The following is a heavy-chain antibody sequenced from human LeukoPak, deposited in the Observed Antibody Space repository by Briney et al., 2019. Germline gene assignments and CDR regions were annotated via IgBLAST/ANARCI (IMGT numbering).Heavy chain of an antibody. CDR3: AKTFYSKPSYYFDY. V-gene: IGHV3-30*18. D-gene: IGHD4-11*01. CDR1: GFTFSSYG. J-gene: IGHJ4*02. Sequence: PGGSLRLSCAASGFTFSSYGMHWVRQAPGKGLEWVAVISYDGSNKYYADSVKGRFTISRDNSKNTLYLQMNSLRAEDTAVYYCAKTFYSKPSYYFDYWGQGTLVTVSS. CDR2: ISYDGSNK.